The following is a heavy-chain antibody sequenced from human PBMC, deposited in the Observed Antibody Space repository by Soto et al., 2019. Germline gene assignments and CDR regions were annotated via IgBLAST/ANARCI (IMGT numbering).Heavy chain of an antibody. CDR3: AKRAGESSGSRGRFYYYAMDV. D-gene: IGHD3-10*01. CDR2: ITGNGYYT. J-gene: IGHJ6*02. V-gene: IGHV3-23*01. CDR1: GGSISSGGYS. Sequence: PSETLSLTCAVSGGSISSGGYSWSWVRQAPGKGLEWVSGITGNGYYTCYADSVKGRFTISRDNSKNTVYVQMNSLRDDDTAIYYCAKRAGESSGSRGRFYYYAMDVWGQGTTVTVSS.